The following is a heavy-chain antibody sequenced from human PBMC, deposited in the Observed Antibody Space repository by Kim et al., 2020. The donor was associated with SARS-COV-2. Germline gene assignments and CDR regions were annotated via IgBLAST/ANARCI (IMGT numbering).Heavy chain of an antibody. CDR1: GFTFRSYW. D-gene: IGHD6-19*01. CDR3: ARGGNGQWLVPFDY. J-gene: IGHJ4*02. V-gene: IGHV3-74*01. Sequence: GGSLRLSCAASGFTFRSYWMHWVRQVPGKGPVWVSRINSDVSSTSYADSVKGRFTISRDNAKNTLYLQMNSLRAEDTAVYYCARGGNGQWLVPFDYWGQG. CDR2: INSDVSST.